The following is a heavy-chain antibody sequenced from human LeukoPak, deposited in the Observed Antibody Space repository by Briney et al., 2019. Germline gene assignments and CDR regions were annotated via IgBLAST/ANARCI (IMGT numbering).Heavy chain of an antibody. D-gene: IGHD3-10*01. CDR2: VHYSGKT. CDR3: AKSNGYGLVDI. Sequence: SETLSLTCAVYGGSFSGYYWSWIRQPPGKGLEWIGTVHYSGKTYYNPSLTSRVTISVDKSRNQFSLKLNSVTAADTAVYYCAKSNGYGLVDIWGQGTMVTVSS. J-gene: IGHJ3*02. CDR1: GGSFSGYY. V-gene: IGHV4-34*01.